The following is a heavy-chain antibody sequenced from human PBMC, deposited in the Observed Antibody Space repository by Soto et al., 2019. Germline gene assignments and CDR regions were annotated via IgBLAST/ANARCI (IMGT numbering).Heavy chain of an antibody. CDR3: ARDLQMATIRGGDY. V-gene: IGHV3-7*01. J-gene: IGHJ4*02. Sequence: VQLAESGGGLVQSGGSLRLSCAASGFTFSDYWMNWVRQARGKGLEWVASIREDGGETHYVDSVKGRFTISRDNARKSLYLQMNSLRAEDTAVYYCARDLQMATIRGGDYWGQGTLVTVSS. D-gene: IGHD5-12*01. CDR1: GFTFSDYW. CDR2: IREDGGET.